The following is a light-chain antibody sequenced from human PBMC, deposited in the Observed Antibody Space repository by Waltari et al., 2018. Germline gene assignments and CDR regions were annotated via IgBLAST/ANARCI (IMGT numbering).Light chain of an antibody. CDR1: QNINSW. CDR2: AAS. Sequence: DIQMTQSPSTLSASVGDRVTITCRASQNINSWLAWYQQKPGKAPKLLFYAASRLESGVPSRFSGSGSGTDYTLTISSLQPEDFATYYCQQYYSIALNFGGGTKVEIK. CDR3: QQYYSIALN. V-gene: IGKV1-NL1*01. J-gene: IGKJ4*01.